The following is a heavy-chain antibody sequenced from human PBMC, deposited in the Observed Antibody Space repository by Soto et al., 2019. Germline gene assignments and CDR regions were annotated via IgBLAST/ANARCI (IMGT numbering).Heavy chain of an antibody. CDR1: GFTFSDYY. D-gene: IGHD3-3*01. CDR2: ISSSSSYT. CDR3: AREFVVRFLEWSPARYYGRGV. V-gene: IGHV3-11*06. J-gene: IGHJ6*02. Sequence: GGSLRLSCAASGFTFSDYYMSWIRQAPGKGLEWVSYISSSSSYTNYADSVKGRFTISRDNAKNSLYLQMNSLRAEDTAVYHCAREFVVRFLEWSPARYYGRGVWGQGNTVSVSS.